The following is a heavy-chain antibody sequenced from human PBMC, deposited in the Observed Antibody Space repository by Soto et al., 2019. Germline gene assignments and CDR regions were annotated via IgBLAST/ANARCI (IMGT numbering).Heavy chain of an antibody. CDR1: GFTFDDYA. J-gene: IGHJ3*02. V-gene: IGHV3-9*01. CDR2: MRWNSGSR. Sequence: EVQLVESGGGLVQPGRSLRLSCAASGFTFDDYATHWVRQAPGKGLEWVSGMRWNSGSRGYGDSVKGRFTISRDNAKNSLYLQMNSLRAEDTALYYCAKDFVLVSSGSYYGDAFDIWGQGTMVTVSS. D-gene: IGHD3-10*01. CDR3: AKDFVLVSSGSYYGDAFDI.